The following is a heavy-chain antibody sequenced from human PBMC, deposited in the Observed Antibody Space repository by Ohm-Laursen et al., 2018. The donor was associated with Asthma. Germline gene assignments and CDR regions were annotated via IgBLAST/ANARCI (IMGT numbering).Heavy chain of an antibody. CDR2: INPSGGST. CDR1: GYTFTSYY. Sequence: SVKVSCKTSGYTFTSYYMHWVRQAPGQGLEWMGIINPSGGSTSYAQKFQGRVTMTRDTSTSTVYMELSSLRAEDTAVYYCARCRGGSTGYNDYWGQGTLVTVSS. CDR3: ARCRGGSTGYNDY. D-gene: IGHD2-15*01. V-gene: IGHV1-46*01. J-gene: IGHJ4*02.